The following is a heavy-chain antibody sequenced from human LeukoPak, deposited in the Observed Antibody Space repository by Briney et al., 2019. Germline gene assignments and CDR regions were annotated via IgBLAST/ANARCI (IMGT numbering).Heavy chain of an antibody. CDR3: AKAEGYDILTGLDY. CDR1: GFTFSSYA. Sequence: GGSLRLSCATSGFTFSSYAMSWVRQAPGKGMEWVSGIGASGGSTYYADSVKGRFTISRDNSKNTLYLQMNSLRTEDTAVYYCAKAEGYDILTGLDYWGQGTLVTVSS. CDR2: IGASGGST. V-gene: IGHV3-23*01. D-gene: IGHD3-9*01. J-gene: IGHJ4*02.